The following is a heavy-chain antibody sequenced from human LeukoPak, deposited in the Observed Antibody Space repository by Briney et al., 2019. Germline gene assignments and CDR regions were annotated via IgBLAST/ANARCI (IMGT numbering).Heavy chain of an antibody. V-gene: IGHV3-30*02. CDR1: GFTFSSYG. Sequence: GGSLRLSCAASGFTFSSYGMHWVRQAPGKGLEWVAFIRYDGSNKYYADSVKGRFTISRDNSKNTLYLQMNSLRAEDTAVYYCAKDGSSSSWYYFDCWGQGTLVTVSS. J-gene: IGHJ4*02. D-gene: IGHD6-13*01. CDR3: AKDGSSSSWYYFDC. CDR2: IRYDGSNK.